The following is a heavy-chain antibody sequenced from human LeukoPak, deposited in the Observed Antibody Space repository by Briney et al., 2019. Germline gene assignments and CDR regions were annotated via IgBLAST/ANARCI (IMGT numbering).Heavy chain of an antibody. CDR3: AREGRYERSV. CDR1: GGSFSGYY. CDR2: INHSGST. D-gene: IGHD3-22*01. J-gene: IGHJ4*02. V-gene: IGHV4-34*01. Sequence: SETLSLTCAVYGGSFSGYYWSWIRQPPGKGLEWIGEINHSGSTNYNPSLKSRVTISVDTSKNQFSLKLSSVTAADTAVYYCAREGRYERSVWGQGTLVTVSS.